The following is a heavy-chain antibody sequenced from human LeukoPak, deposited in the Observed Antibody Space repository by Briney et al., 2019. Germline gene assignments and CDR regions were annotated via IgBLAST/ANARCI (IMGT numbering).Heavy chain of an antibody. V-gene: IGHV4-59*01. CDR3: ARAGVTVRGLDAFDI. J-gene: IGHJ3*02. CDR1: GGSISSYY. Sequence: PSEPLSLTCTVSGGSISSYYWSWIRQPPGKGLEWIGYSGSTNYNPSLKSRVTISEDTSKKQISLKLSSVTAADTAVYYCARAGVTVRGLDAFDIWGQGTMVTVSS. CDR2: SGST. D-gene: IGHD4-17*01.